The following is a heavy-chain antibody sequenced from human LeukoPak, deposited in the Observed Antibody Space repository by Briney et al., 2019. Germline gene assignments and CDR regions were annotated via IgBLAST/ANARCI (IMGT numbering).Heavy chain of an antibody. J-gene: IGHJ3*02. CDR3: ARQFGDYDAFDI. V-gene: IGHV4-59*01. CDR1: GGSISSYY. Sequence: SETLSLTCTVSGGSISSYYWSWIRQPPGKGLEWIGCIYYSGSTNYNPSLKSRVTISVDTSKNQFSLKLSSVTAADTAVYYCARQFGDYDAFDIWGQGTMVTVSS. D-gene: IGHD4-17*01. CDR2: IYYSGST.